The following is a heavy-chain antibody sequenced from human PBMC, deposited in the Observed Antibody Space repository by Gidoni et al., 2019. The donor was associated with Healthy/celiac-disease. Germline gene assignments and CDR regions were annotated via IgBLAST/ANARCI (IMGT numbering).Heavy chain of an antibody. CDR2: IYHSGRT. CDR3: AREGWENWFDP. Sequence: QLQLQESGSGLVKPSQTLSLTCAVSGGSISSGGYSWSWIRQPPGKGLEWIGYIYHSGRTYYNPYLKSRVTISVDRSKNQFSLKLSSVTAADTAVYYCAREGWENWFDPWGQGTLVTVSS. CDR1: GGSISSGGYS. J-gene: IGHJ5*02. D-gene: IGHD6-19*01. V-gene: IGHV4-30-2*01.